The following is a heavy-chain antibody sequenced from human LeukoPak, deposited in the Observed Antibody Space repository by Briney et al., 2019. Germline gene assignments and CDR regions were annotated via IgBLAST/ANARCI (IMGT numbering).Heavy chain of an antibody. D-gene: IGHD5-12*01. J-gene: IGHJ4*02. V-gene: IGHV4-4*07. Sequence: SETLSLTCTVSGGYISSYYWSWIRQPAGRGLEWIGRIYTSGSTNYIPSLKSRVTMSVDTSKNQFSLKLSSVTAADTAVYGCAGMGHSGHEYWGQGTLVTVSS. CDR2: IYTSGST. CDR1: GGYISSYY. CDR3: AGMGHSGHEY.